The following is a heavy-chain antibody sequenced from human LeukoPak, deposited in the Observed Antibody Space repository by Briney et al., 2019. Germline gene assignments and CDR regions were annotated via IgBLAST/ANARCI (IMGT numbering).Heavy chain of an antibody. CDR2: ISRSGGST. J-gene: IGHJ4*02. V-gene: IGHV3-23*01. D-gene: IGHD3-10*01. CDR1: GFTFSNYG. CDR3: APKPRITMVRGVISTYPLIDY. Sequence: GGSLRLSCAASGFTFSNYGMSWVRQAPGKGLEWVSSISRSGGSTHYADSVKGRFVISRDTSKNTLHLQMNSLTAGDTAVYYCAPKPRITMVRGVISTYPLIDYWGQGTLVTVSS.